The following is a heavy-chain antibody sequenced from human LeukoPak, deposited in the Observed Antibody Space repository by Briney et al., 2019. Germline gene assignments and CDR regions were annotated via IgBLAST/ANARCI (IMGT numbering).Heavy chain of an antibody. D-gene: IGHD3-22*01. J-gene: IGHJ3*02. V-gene: IGHV1-69*05. CDR3: ARDSENYYDSSGSCAFDI. CDR1: GGTFSSYA. Sequence: SVKVSCKASGGTFSSYAISWVRQAPGQGLEWMGRIIPIFGTANYAQKFQGRVTTTTDESTSTAYMELSSLRSEDTAVYYCARDSENYYDSSGSCAFDIWGQGTMLTVSS. CDR2: IIPIFGTA.